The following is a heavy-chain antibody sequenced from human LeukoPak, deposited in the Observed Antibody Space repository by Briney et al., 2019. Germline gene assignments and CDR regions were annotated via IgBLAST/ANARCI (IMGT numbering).Heavy chain of an antibody. Sequence: EASVKVSCKASGGTFSNYTISWVRQAPGQGLEWMGGIIPIFGTANYAQKFQGRVTITADESTSTAYMELSSLRSEDTAVYYCAKIYCSSNSCYDGRGWFDPWGQGTLVTVSS. D-gene: IGHD2-2*01. J-gene: IGHJ5*02. CDR1: GGTFSNYT. CDR3: AKIYCSSNSCYDGRGWFDP. V-gene: IGHV1-69*13. CDR2: IIPIFGTA.